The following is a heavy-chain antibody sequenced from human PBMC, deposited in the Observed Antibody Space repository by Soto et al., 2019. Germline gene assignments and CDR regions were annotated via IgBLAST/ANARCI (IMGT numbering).Heavy chain of an antibody. Sequence: SETLSLTCAFYGGSFSGYYWSWIRQPPGKGLEWIGEINHSGSTNYNPSLKSRVTISVDTSKNQFSLKLSSVTAADTAVYYCARGRYYGSGSYYNKGGFSFDYWGQGTLVTVSS. CDR3: ARGRYYGSGSYYNKGGFSFDY. CDR1: GGSFSGYY. CDR2: INHSGST. V-gene: IGHV4-34*01. J-gene: IGHJ4*02. D-gene: IGHD3-10*01.